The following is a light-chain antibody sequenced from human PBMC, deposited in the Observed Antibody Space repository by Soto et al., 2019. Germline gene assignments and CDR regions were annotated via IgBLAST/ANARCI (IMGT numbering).Light chain of an antibody. CDR1: QSLTNSF. V-gene: IGKV3-20*01. CDR2: DTS. Sequence: EFVLTQSPGTLSLSPGERATLSCRASQSLTNSFIAWYQQKPGQAPRLLIYDTSSRASGIPDRFSGSGSGTDFTLTISRPETEDFAVFYCQQYGTSEIIFGQGTRLEVK. CDR3: QQYGTSEII. J-gene: IGKJ5*01.